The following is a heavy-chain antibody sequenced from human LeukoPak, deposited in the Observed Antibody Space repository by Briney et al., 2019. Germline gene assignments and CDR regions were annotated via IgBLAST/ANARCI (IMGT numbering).Heavy chain of an antibody. V-gene: IGHV4-38-2*01. D-gene: IGHD2-2*02. Sequence: SETLSLTCAVSGYSISSGYYWGWIRQPPGKGLEWIGSIYHSGSTYYNPSLKSRVTISVDTSKNQFSLKLSSVTAADTAVYHCARICSSTSCYTSTTDYWGQGTLVTVSS. CDR3: ARICSSTSCYTSTTDY. CDR2: IYHSGST. CDR1: GYSISSGYY. J-gene: IGHJ4*02.